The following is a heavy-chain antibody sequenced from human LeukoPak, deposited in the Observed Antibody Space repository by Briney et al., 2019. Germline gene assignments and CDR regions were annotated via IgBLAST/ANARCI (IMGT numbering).Heavy chain of an antibody. J-gene: IGHJ4*02. CDR1: GFTFSNYA. D-gene: IGHD1-26*01. CDR2: ISSGGGST. CDR3: AKGGAGSIFDY. V-gene: IGHV3-23*01. Sequence: TGGSLRLSCAASGFTFSNYAMRWVRQAPGKGLEWVSAISSGGGSTYYADSVKGRFTISRDNSKNTLYLQMNSLRAEDTAVYYCAKGGAGSIFDYWGQGTLVTVSS.